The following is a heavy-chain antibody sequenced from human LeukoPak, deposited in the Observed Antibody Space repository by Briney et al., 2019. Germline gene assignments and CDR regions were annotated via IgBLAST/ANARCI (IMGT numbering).Heavy chain of an antibody. CDR3: ARTPCIVAAGCWFDP. J-gene: IGHJ5*02. D-gene: IGHD6-13*01. CDR2: IYYSGST. CDR1: GGSISSYY. Sequence: PSETLSLTCTVSGGSISSYYWSWIRQPPGKGLEWIGYIYYSGSTNYNPSLKSRVTISVDTSKNQFSLKLSSVTAADTVVYYCARTPCIVAAGCWFDPWGQGTLVTVSS. V-gene: IGHV4-59*01.